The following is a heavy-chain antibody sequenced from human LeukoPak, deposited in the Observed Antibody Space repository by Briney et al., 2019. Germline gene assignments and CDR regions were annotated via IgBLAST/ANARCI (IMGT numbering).Heavy chain of an antibody. CDR1: GGTFSSYA. CDR3: ARHRIYSNYVNY. Sequence: SVKVSCKASGGTFSSYAISWVRQAPGQGLEWMGRIIPIFGTANYAQKFQGRVTITADKSTSTAYTELSSLRSEDTAVYYCARHRIYSNYVNYWGQGTLVTVSS. V-gene: IGHV1-69*06. CDR2: IIPIFGTA. J-gene: IGHJ4*02. D-gene: IGHD4-11*01.